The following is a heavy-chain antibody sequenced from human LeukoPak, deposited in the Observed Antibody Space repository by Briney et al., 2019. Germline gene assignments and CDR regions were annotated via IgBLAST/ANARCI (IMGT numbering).Heavy chain of an antibody. V-gene: IGHV4-39*01. Sequence: PSETLSLTCTVSGGSISSSSYYWGWIRQPPGKELEWIGTIYYSGTTYYNPSLKSRVTISVDTAKNQFSLKLSSVTAADTAVYYCARHIAAAVHAAFDIWGQGTTVTVSS. CDR1: GGSISSSSYY. J-gene: IGHJ3*02. CDR2: IYYSGTT. CDR3: ARHIAAAVHAAFDI. D-gene: IGHD6-13*01.